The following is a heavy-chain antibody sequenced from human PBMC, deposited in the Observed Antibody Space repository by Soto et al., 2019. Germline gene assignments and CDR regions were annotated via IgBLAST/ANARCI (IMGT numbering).Heavy chain of an antibody. CDR1: GGSFSGYF. CDR3: ARGLYDMVWGVTHLDY. J-gene: IGHJ4*02. Sequence: SETLSLTCAVYGGSFSGYFWSWIRQPPGKGLEWIGEINHSGSTNYNPSLKSRVTISVDTSKNQFSLKLTSVTAADTAVYYCARGLYDMVWGVTHLDYWGQGTLVTVSS. D-gene: IGHD3-10*01. CDR2: INHSGST. V-gene: IGHV4-34*01.